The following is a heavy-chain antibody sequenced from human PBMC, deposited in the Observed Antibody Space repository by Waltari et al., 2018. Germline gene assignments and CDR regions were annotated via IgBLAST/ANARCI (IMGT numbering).Heavy chain of an antibody. V-gene: IGHV3-53*01. Sequence: EAQLVESGGGLIQPGGSLRLSCAASGFNVNYNYMSWVRQAPGKGLEGVSVIYAGGNTYYADSVKGRFTVSRDTSKNTLYLQMNSLRVDDTAIYYCARAGLGSPLEWQRVFDLWGLGTLVTVSS. CDR1: GFNVNYNY. J-gene: IGHJ5*02. CDR2: IYAGGNT. CDR3: ARAGLGSPLEWQRVFDL. D-gene: IGHD5-12*01.